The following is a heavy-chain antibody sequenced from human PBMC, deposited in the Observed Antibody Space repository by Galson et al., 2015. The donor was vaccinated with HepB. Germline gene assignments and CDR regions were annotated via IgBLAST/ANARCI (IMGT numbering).Heavy chain of an antibody. CDR1: GYPFTSYA. CDR2: INTSTGKS. J-gene: IGHJ5*02. V-gene: IGHV7-4-1*02. Sequence: SVKVSCKASGYPFTSYAINWVRQAPGQGLEWMGWINTSTGKSTYAQGFTGRFVFSLDTSVNTAFLQINSLKAEDTAVYFCARTFYCDHWGQGTLVTVSS. D-gene: IGHD2/OR15-2a*01. CDR3: ARTFYCDH.